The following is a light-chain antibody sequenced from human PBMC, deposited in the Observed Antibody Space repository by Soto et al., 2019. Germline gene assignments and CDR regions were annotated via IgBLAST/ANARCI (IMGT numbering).Light chain of an antibody. CDR2: EVI. Sequence: QSVLTRPASVSGSPGQSITISCTGTDSDVGGYNYVSWYQQHPGKAPKLMIYEVINRPSGVSNRFSGSKSANTASLTISGLQAEDEADYYCSSYTSSSTLVFGGGTKLTVL. CDR3: SSYTSSSTLV. J-gene: IGLJ3*02. CDR1: DSDVGGYNY. V-gene: IGLV2-14*03.